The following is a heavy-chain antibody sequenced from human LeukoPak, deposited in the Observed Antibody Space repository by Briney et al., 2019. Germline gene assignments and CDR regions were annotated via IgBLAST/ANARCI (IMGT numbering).Heavy chain of an antibody. CDR1: GGSISSGGYY. Sequence: SETLSLTCTVSGGSISSGGYYWSWLRQHPGKGLEWIGYIYYSGSTYYNQSLKSRVTISVDTSKNQFSLELSSVTAADTAVYYCARHRRGYSLDAFDIWGQGTMVTVSS. CDR2: IYYSGST. V-gene: IGHV4-31*03. CDR3: ARHRRGYSLDAFDI. J-gene: IGHJ3*02. D-gene: IGHD5-18*01.